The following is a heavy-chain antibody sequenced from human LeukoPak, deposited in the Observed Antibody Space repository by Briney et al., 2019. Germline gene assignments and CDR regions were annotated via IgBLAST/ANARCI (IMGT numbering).Heavy chain of an antibody. CDR3: VRGSTDWNGMDV. V-gene: IGHV3-21*01. CDR2: ITSSSNYI. J-gene: IGHJ6*02. D-gene: IGHD6-19*01. CDR1: GFTFSSFS. Sequence: GGSLRLSCAASGFTFSSFSMNWVRQAPGKGLEWVSSITSSSNYIYYASSVRGRFTISRDNAKNSLYLQMNSLRAEDTAVYYCVRGSTDWNGMDVWGQGTTVTVSS.